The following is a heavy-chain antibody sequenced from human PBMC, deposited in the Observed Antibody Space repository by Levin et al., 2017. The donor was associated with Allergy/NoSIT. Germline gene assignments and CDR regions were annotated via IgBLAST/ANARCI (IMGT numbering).Heavy chain of an antibody. CDR2: ISAYNGNT. CDR1: GYTFTSYG. CDR3: ARDKVRAAAGTFWRGMDV. V-gene: IGHV1-18*01. J-gene: IGHJ6*03. Sequence: ASVKVSCKASGYTFTSYGISWVRQAPGQGLEWMGWISAYNGNTNYAQKLQGRVTMTTDTSTSTAYMELRSLRSDDTAVYYCARDKVRAAAGTFWRGMDVWGKGTTVTVSS. D-gene: IGHD6-13*01.